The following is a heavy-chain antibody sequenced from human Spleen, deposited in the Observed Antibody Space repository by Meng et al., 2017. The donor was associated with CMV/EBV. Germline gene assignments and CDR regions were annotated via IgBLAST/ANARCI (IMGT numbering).Heavy chain of an antibody. V-gene: IGHV1-69*05. J-gene: IGHJ4*02. D-gene: IGHD3-16*02. CDR3: ARGPRITVGGVIIWPLED. CDR1: FSGTS. Sequence: FSGTSLMWVRQAAGQGLEWMGGITPAFETADYAQKFRDRVTISMDDSATTAYMEMSSLGSEDTAVYFCARGPRITVGGVIIWPLEDWGQGTLVTVSP. CDR2: ITPAFETA.